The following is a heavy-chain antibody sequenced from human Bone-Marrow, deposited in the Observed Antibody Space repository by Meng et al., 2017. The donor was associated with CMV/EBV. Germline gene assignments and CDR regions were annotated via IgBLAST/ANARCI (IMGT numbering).Heavy chain of an antibody. Sequence: ESLKISCAASGFTFSDYYMSWIRQAPGKGLEWIGSIYYSGSAYYNPSLKSRVTISVDTSKNQFSLKLSSVTAADTAVYYCAMLEYSSSFHYYGMDVWVQGTTVTVSS. V-gene: IGHV4-38-2*01. CDR3: AMLEYSSSFHYYGMDV. CDR1: GFTFSDYY. CDR2: IYYSGSA. D-gene: IGHD6-6*01. J-gene: IGHJ6*02.